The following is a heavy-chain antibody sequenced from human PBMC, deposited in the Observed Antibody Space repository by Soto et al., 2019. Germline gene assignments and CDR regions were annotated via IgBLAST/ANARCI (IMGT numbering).Heavy chain of an antibody. CDR1: GFTFSDYY. Sequence: GGSLRLSCAASGFTFSDYYMSWIRQAPGKGLEWVSYISSSSSYTNYADSVKGRFTISRDNAKNSLYLQMNSLRAEDTAVYYCARGRVLRYFDWLYWFDPWGQGALVTVSS. J-gene: IGHJ5*02. V-gene: IGHV3-11*05. CDR2: ISSSSSYT. D-gene: IGHD3-9*01. CDR3: ARGRVLRYFDWLYWFDP.